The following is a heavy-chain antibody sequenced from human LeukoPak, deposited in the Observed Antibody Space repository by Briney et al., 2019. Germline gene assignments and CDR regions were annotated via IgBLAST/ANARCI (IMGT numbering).Heavy chain of an antibody. Sequence: PGGSLRLSCAVSGFSVSPSYMSWVRQAPGKGLECVSIIYSGGNSYYADSVKGRFTISRDNSKNTLYLQINSLRAEDTAVYYCARLWGYGEQIDYWRQGTLVTVSS. CDR2: IYSGGNS. CDR1: GFSVSPSY. CDR3: ARLWGYGEQIDY. D-gene: IGHD4-17*01. J-gene: IGHJ4*02. V-gene: IGHV3-66*04.